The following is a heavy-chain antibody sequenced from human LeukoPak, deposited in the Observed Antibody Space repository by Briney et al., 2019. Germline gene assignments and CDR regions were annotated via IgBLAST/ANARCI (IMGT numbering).Heavy chain of an antibody. V-gene: IGHV1-18*01. CDR3: ARDPILWFGESNPIDY. CDR2: ISAYNGNT. Sequence: RASVKVSCKASGYTFTSYGISWVRQAPGQGLEWMGWISAYNGNTNYAQKLQGRVTMTTDTSTSTAYMELRSLRSDDTAVYYCARDPILWFGESNPIDYWGQGTLVTVSS. CDR1: GYTFTSYG. D-gene: IGHD3-10*01. J-gene: IGHJ4*02.